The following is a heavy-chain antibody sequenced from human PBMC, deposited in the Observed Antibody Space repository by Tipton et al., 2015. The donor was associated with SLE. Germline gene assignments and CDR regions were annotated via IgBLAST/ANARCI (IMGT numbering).Heavy chain of an antibody. CDR1: GGSFSGYY. J-gene: IGHJ1*01. CDR3: ATGYDFQRGLFQH. Sequence: TLSLTCAVYGGSFSGYYWSWIRQPPGKGLEWIGEINHSGSTNYNPSLKSRVTISVDTSKNQFSLKLSSVTAADTAVYYCATGYDFQRGLFQHWGQGTLVPVPS. D-gene: IGHD5-12*01. CDR2: INHSGST. V-gene: IGHV4-34*01.